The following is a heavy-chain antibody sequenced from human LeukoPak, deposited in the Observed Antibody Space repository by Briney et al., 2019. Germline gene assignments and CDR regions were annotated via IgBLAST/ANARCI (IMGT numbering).Heavy chain of an antibody. CDR2: INHSGST. V-gene: IGHV4-34*01. J-gene: IGHJ4*02. Sequence: SSETLSLTCAVYGGSFSGYYWSWIRQPPGKGLEWIGEINHSGSTNYNPSLKSRVTISVDTSKNQFSLKLSSVTAADTAVYYCAAERRYYYDSSGYHPLYFDCWGQGTLVTVSS. CDR1: GGSFSGYY. CDR3: AAERRYYYDSSGYHPLYFDC. D-gene: IGHD3-22*01.